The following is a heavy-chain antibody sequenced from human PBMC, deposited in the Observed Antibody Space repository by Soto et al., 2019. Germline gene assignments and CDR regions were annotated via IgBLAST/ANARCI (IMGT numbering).Heavy chain of an antibody. D-gene: IGHD1-1*01. CDR1: GGTFSSYA. CDR2: IIPIFGTA. CDR3: ARAEVPRYGMDV. V-gene: IGHV1-69*12. Sequence: QVQLVQSGAEVKKPGSSVKVSCKASGGTFSSYAISWVRQAPGQGLEWMGGIIPIFGTANYAQKFQGRVRIXAXGSTSTAYMELSSLRSEDTAVYYCARAEVPRYGMDVWGQGTTVTVSS. J-gene: IGHJ6*02.